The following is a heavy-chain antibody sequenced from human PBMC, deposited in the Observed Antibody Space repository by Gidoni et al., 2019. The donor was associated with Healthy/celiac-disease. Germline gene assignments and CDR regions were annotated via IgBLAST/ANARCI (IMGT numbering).Heavy chain of an antibody. V-gene: IGHV3-15*01. D-gene: IGHD1-26*01. J-gene: IGHJ6*02. CDR3: TTASIRTGATLYYYYYGMDV. CDR1: GFTFSNDW. Sequence: EVQLVESGGGLVKPGGSLRHSCADSGFTFSNDWMSGVRQAPGTGLEWVGRIKSKTDGGTTDYAAPVKGRFTISRDDSKNTLYLQMNSLKTEDTAVYYCTTASIRTGATLYYYYYGMDVWGQGTTVTVSS. CDR2: IKSKTDGGTT.